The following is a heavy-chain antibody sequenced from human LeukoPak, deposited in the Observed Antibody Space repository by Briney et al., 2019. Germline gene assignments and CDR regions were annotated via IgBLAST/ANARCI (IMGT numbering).Heavy chain of an antibody. CDR2: IYYSGST. J-gene: IGHJ3*02. Sequence: KSSETLSLTCTVSGGSISSSSYYWGWIRQPPGKGLEWIGSIYYSGSTYYNPSLKSRVTISVDTSKNQFSLKLSSVTAADTAVYYCARQGGYSYGLDAFDIWAQGTMVTVSS. V-gene: IGHV4-39*01. D-gene: IGHD5-18*01. CDR1: GGSISSSSYY. CDR3: ARQGGYSYGLDAFDI.